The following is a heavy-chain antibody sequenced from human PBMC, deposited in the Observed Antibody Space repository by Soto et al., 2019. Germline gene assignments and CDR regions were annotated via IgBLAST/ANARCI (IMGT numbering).Heavy chain of an antibody. CDR2: ISYDGSNK. Sequence: QVQLVESGGGVVQPGRSLRLSCAASGFTFSSYAMHWVRQAPGKGLEWVAVISYDGSNKYYADSVKGRFTISRDNSKNTLYLQMNSLTAEDTAVYYCATEGGALNWFDPWGQGTLVTVSS. CDR1: GFTFSSYA. CDR3: ATEGGALNWFDP. J-gene: IGHJ5*02. D-gene: IGHD1-26*01. V-gene: IGHV3-30-3*01.